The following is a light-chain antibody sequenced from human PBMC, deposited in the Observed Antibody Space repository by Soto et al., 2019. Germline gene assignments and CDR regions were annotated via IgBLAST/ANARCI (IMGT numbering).Light chain of an antibody. CDR3: MQATPWHPVYT. V-gene: IGKV2-30*01. CDR2: KVS. J-gene: IGKJ2*01. Sequence: DVVMTQSPLSLPVTLGQPTSISCRSSQSLVYSDGNTYLNWFQQRPGQSPRRLIYKVSNRDSGVPDRFSGSGSGTDFTLKISRVEAEDVGVSYCMQATPWHPVYTVGHGTKVGIK. CDR1: QSLVYSDGNTY.